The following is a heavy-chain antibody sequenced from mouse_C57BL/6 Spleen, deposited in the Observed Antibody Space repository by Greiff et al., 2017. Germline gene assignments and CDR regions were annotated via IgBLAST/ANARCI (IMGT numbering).Heavy chain of an antibody. V-gene: IGHV1-62-2*01. CDR1: GYTFTEYT. Sequence: QVQLQQSGAELVKPGASVKLSCKASGYTFTEYTIHWVKQRSGQGLEWIGWFYPGSGSLQYNAKFQDKATLTADKSSSTVYMELSRLTSEDSAVFYCGGICDYGSSPGAMDYWGQGTSVTVSS. D-gene: IGHD1-1*01. J-gene: IGHJ4*01. CDR3: GGICDYGSSPGAMDY. CDR2: FYPGSGSL.